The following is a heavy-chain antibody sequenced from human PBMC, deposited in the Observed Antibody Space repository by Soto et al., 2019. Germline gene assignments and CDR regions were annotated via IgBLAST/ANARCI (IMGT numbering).Heavy chain of an antibody. CDR1: GGSLSGVY. D-gene: IGHD5-18*01. Sequence: SETLSLTCVVYGGSLSGVYWTWIRQPPGKGLEWIGEINHSGSTNYSPSLESRVTISLDTSNNQFSLKLSSVTAADTAVYYCARGPGYSYGYSVYYYYSGMDVWGQGTTVTVSS. CDR2: INHSGST. J-gene: IGHJ6*02. CDR3: ARGPGYSYGYSVYYYYSGMDV. V-gene: IGHV4-34*01.